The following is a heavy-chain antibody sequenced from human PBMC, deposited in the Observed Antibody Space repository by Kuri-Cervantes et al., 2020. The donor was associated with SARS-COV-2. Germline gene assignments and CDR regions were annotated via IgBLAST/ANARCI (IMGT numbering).Heavy chain of an antibody. D-gene: IGHD4-23*01. CDR3: ARPGGFLDV. Sequence: SETLSLTCTVSGGSISSGSYYWSWIRQPAGKGLEWIGEINHSGSTNYNPSLKSRVTISVDTSKNQFSLKLSPVTAADTAVYYCARPGGFLDVWGKGTTVTVSS. CDR1: GGSISSGSYY. J-gene: IGHJ6*04. CDR2: INHSGST. V-gene: IGHV4-61*10.